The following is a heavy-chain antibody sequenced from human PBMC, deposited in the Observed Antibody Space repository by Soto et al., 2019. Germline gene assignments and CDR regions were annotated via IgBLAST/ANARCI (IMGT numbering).Heavy chain of an antibody. Sequence: SETLSLTCAVYGGSFSGYYWSWIRQPPGKGLEWIGEINHSGSTNYNPSLKSRVTISVDTSKNQFSLKLSSVTAADTAVYYCARVGKLLTDYYYYGMDVWGQGTTVTV. CDR3: ARVGKLLTDYYYYGMDV. J-gene: IGHJ6*02. CDR2: INHSGST. V-gene: IGHV4-34*01. CDR1: GGSFSGYY. D-gene: IGHD1-26*01.